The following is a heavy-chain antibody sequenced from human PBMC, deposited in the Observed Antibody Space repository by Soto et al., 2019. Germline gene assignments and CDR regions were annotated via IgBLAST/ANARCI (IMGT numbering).Heavy chain of an antibody. Sequence: ASVKVSCKASGYSFNSYEISWVRQAAGQGLEWMAWISPNRGTTGYAQRFQDRPTVTSNASLNTVYMELTSLRSEDTAVYFCTRESGWPTKKLDPWGQGTQVTVYS. CDR2: ISPNRGTT. D-gene: IGHD6-19*01. CDR3: TRESGWPTKKLDP. V-gene: IGHV1-8*01. J-gene: IGHJ5*02. CDR1: GYSFNSYE.